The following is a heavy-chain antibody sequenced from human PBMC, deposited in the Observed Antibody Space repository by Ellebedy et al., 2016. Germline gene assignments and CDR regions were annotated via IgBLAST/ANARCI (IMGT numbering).Heavy chain of an antibody. V-gene: IGHV1-69*04. CDR1: GGTFSSYA. D-gene: IGHD3/OR15-3a*01. J-gene: IGHJ5*02. CDR2: IIPMLGTT. Sequence: ASVKVSCKASGGTFSSYAISWVRQAPGQGLEWMGRIIPMLGTTDDAQKFQGRLTITADTSTEIAYLDLISLSFEDTAVYYCVPEKVIMIFGVPSTLHWFVPWGQGTLVTVST. CDR3: VPEKVIMIFGVPSTLHWFVP.